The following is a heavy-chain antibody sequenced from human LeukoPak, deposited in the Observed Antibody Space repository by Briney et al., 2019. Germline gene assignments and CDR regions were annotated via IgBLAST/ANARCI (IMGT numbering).Heavy chain of an antibody. CDR3: AREMAVAWRDFDY. Sequence: SETLSLTCTVSGGSISSSSYYWGWIRQPPGKGLEWIGSIYYSGSTYYNPSLKSRVTISVDTSKNQFSLKLSSVTAADTAVYYCAREMAVAWRDFDYWGQGTLVTVSS. CDR2: IYYSGST. V-gene: IGHV4-39*01. J-gene: IGHJ4*02. D-gene: IGHD5-24*01. CDR1: GGSISSSSYY.